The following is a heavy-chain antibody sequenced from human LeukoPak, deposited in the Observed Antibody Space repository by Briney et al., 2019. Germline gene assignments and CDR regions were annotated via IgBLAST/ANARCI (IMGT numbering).Heavy chain of an antibody. D-gene: IGHD2-21*02. Sequence: GGSLRLSCAAAGFTFSSYVMSWVRQAPGKGLEWVSYINHNAETIYYADSVKGRFTISRDNAKNVLYPQMNRLRDGDTAVYFCARDSDWAFDNWGQGTLVTVSP. CDR2: INHNAETI. CDR1: GFTFSSYV. J-gene: IGHJ4*02. V-gene: IGHV3-48*02. CDR3: ARDSDWAFDN.